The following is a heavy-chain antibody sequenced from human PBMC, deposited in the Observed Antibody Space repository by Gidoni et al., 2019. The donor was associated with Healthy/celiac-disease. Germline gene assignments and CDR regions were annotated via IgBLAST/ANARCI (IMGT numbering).Heavy chain of an antibody. CDR1: GYTFTSYG. Sequence: QVQLVQSGAEVKKPGASVKVSCKASGYTFTSYGIRWVRQAPGQGLERMGWISAYNGNTNYAQKLQGRVTMTTDTSTSTAYMELRSLRSDDTAVYYCARDRAYCSGGSCYAYREMDVWGKGTTVTVSS. D-gene: IGHD2-15*01. V-gene: IGHV1-18*01. CDR3: ARDRAYCSGGSCYAYREMDV. J-gene: IGHJ6*04. CDR2: ISAYNGNT.